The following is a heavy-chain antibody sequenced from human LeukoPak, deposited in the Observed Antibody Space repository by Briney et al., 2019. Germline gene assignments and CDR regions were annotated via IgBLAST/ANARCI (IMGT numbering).Heavy chain of an antibody. CDR2: IHPKSGGA. CDR1: GYTFTGYY. D-gene: IGHD3-22*01. CDR3: ARAYYDSSGYFGWGADYYYYYMDV. J-gene: IGHJ6*03. V-gene: IGHV1-2*06. Sequence: ASVKVSCKASGYTFTGYYMHWVRQAPGQGLEWVGRIHPKSGGANYAQKFRDRVTLTRDTSINTAYMELSGLRSDDAAVYYCARAYYDSSGYFGWGADYYYYYMDVWGEGTTVTISS.